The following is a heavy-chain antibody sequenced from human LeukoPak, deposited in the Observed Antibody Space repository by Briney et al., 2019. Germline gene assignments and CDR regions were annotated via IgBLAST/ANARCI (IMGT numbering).Heavy chain of an antibody. CDR2: IYTSGST. V-gene: IGHV4-61*02. D-gene: IGHD3-10*01. Sequence: PSETLSLTCTVSGGSISSGSYYWSWIRQPAGKGLEWIGRIYTSGSTNYNPSLKSRVTISVDTSKNQFSLKLSSVTAADTAVYYCARHAITMGGAQDYFDYWGQGTLVTVSS. J-gene: IGHJ4*02. CDR1: GGSISSGSYY. CDR3: ARHAITMGGAQDYFDY.